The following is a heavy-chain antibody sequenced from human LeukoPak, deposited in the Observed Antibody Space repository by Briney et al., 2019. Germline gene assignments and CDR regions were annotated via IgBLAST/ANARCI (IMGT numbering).Heavy chain of an antibody. V-gene: IGHV3-21*01. D-gene: IGHD3-22*01. CDR2: ISSSSSYI. CDR1: GFTFSSYS. Sequence: PGGSLRLSCAASGFTFSSYSMNWVRQAPGKGLEWVSSISSSSSYIYYADSVKGRFTISRDKAKNSLYLQMNSLRAEDTAVYYCARPAREEYYYDSSGYSAADYWGQGTLVTVSS. CDR3: ARPAREEYYYDSSGYSAADY. J-gene: IGHJ4*02.